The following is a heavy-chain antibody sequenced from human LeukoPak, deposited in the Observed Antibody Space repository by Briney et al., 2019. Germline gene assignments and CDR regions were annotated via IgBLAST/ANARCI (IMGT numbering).Heavy chain of an antibody. CDR2: ISGSGGST. CDR3: VATYLGYFDY. D-gene: IGHD5-12*01. V-gene: IGHV3-23*01. J-gene: IGHJ4*02. CDR1: GFTFSSYA. Sequence: GGSLRLSCAASGFTFSSYAMSWVRQAPGKGLEWVSVISGSGGSTYYADSVKGRFTISRDNSKNTLYLQMNSLRAEDTAVYYCVATYLGYFDYWGQGTLVTVSS.